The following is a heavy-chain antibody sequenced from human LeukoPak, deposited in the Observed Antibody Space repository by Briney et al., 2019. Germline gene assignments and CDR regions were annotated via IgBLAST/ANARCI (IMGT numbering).Heavy chain of an antibody. D-gene: IGHD3-10*01. CDR3: AKDRVPIELSHWFDP. CDR2: ISGSGGST. V-gene: IGHV3-23*01. J-gene: IGHJ5*02. CDR1: GFTFSGYA. Sequence: GGSLRLSCAASGFTFSGYAMSWVRQAPGKGLEWVSAISGSGGSTYYADSVKGRFTISRDNSKNTLYLQMNSLRAEDTAVYYCAKDRVPIELSHWFDPWGQGTLVTVSS.